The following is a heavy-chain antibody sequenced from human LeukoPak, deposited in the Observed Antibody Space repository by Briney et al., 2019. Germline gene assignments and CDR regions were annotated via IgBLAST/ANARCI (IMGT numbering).Heavy chain of an antibody. V-gene: IGHV4-61*01. J-gene: IGHJ4*02. D-gene: IGHD6-13*01. CDR1: GGSVSSGSYF. Sequence: SETLSLTCTVSGGSVSSGSYFWSWIWQPPGKGLEWIGFIYYNGNTNSSPSLKSRVTISVDTSKSQFSLKLTSVTAADTAVYYCARGYRSSWYQVDYWGQGTLVTVSS. CDR3: ARGYRSSWYQVDY. CDR2: IYYNGNT.